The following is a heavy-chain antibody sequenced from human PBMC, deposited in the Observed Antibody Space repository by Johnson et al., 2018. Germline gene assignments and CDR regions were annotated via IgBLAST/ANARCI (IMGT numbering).Heavy chain of an antibody. V-gene: IGHV3-21*01. Sequence: EVQLVESGGGLVKPGGSLRLSCAASGFTLRSYSMNWVRQAPGKGLEWVSSISRTSSYIYYADSVKGRFTIPRDNAKNSLYLQMNSLRADDTAVYYCARAPPGSSVFSYYYYMDVLGKGTTVTVSS. CDR1: GFTLRSYS. CDR3: ARAPPGSSVFSYYYYMDV. D-gene: IGHD6-19*01. CDR2: ISRTSSYI. J-gene: IGHJ6*03.